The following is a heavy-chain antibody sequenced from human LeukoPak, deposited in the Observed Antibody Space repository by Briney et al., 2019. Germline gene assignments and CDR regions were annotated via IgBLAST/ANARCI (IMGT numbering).Heavy chain of an antibody. CDR1: GGSISSYY. CDR3: ARGYSSSWYVWFDP. D-gene: IGHD6-13*01. Sequence: PSETLSLTCTVSGGSISSYYWSWTRQPPGKGLEWIGYIYYSGSTNYNPSLKSRVTISVDTSKNQFSLKLSSVTAADTAVYYCARGYSSSWYVWFDPWGQGTLVTVSS. CDR2: IYYSGST. V-gene: IGHV4-59*01. J-gene: IGHJ5*02.